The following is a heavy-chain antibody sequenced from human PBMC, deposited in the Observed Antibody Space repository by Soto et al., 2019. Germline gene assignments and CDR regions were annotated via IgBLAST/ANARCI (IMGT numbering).Heavy chain of an antibody. J-gene: IGHJ4*02. V-gene: IGHV1-2*04. CDR3: AREWANTPMVTLDY. CDR2: INPNSGGT. D-gene: IGHD5-18*01. CDR1: GYTFTGYY. Sequence: ASVKVSCKAAGYTFTGYYMHWVRQAPGQGLEWMGWINPNSGGTNYAQKFQGWVTMTRDTSISTAYMELSRLRSDDTAIYYCAREWANTPMVTLDYWGQGTLVTVSS.